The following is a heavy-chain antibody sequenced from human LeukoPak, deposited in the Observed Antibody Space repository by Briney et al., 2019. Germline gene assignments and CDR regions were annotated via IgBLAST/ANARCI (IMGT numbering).Heavy chain of an antibody. J-gene: IGHJ4*02. CDR3: ANRLGYCSSTSCYKGQYYFDY. D-gene: IGHD2-2*02. V-gene: IGHV4-39*07. CDR2: IYYSGST. CDR1: GGSISSSSYY. Sequence: NPSETLSLTCTVSGGSISSSSYYWGWIRQPPGKGLEWIGSIYYSGSTYYNPSLKSRVTISVDTSKNQFSLKLSSVTAADTAVYYCANRLGYCSSTSCYKGQYYFDYWGQGTLVTVSS.